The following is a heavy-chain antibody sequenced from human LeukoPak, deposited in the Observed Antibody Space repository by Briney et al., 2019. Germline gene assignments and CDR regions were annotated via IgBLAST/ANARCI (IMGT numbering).Heavy chain of an antibody. CDR2: IHHSGTT. D-gene: IGHD3-16*01. J-gene: IGHJ3*01. CDR1: GFSINRGFS. V-gene: IGHV4-38-2*02. Sequence: PSETLSLTCTVFGFSINRGFSCGWVRQPPGRGLEWLGNIHHSGTTYYSPSLSNRLSISRDTSENKFSLKLSSVTAEDTAIYFCVRFDFVWDTHGMDAFALWGEGTVVTVSS. CDR3: VRFDFVWDTHGMDAFAL.